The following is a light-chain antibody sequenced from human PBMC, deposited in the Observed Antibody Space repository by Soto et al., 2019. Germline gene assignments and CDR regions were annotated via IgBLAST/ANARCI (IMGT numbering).Light chain of an antibody. CDR3: QQYHNWPIT. CDR1: QSVSSN. V-gene: IGKV3-15*01. J-gene: IGKJ5*01. Sequence: EILMTQYPATLSVSPGERATLSCGASQSVSSNLAWHQQKPGQAPRILMYDASTRATGIPARFSGSGSGTEFTLTISRLQSEDFAVYYCQQYHNWPITFGPGTRLEI. CDR2: DAS.